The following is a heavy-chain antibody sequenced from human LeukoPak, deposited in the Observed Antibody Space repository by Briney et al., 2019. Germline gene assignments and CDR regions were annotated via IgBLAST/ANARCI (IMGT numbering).Heavy chain of an antibody. CDR2: IYYSGST. Sequence: SETLSLTCTVSGGSISSYYWSWIRQPPGKGLEWIGYIYYSGSTNYIPSLKSRVTISVVTSKNQFSLKLSSVTAADTAVYYCARHRTGYCSGGSCHPMFDPWGQGTLVTVSS. V-gene: IGHV4-59*08. CDR1: GGSISSYY. CDR3: ARHRTGYCSGGSCHPMFDP. D-gene: IGHD2-15*01. J-gene: IGHJ5*02.